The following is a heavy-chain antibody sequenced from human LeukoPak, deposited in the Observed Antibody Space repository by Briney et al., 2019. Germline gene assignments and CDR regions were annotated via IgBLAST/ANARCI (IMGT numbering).Heavy chain of an antibody. J-gene: IGHJ4*02. D-gene: IGHD4-17*01. CDR3: ARHVRSKGNFDY. CDR1: GGSISIYD. CDR2: IYYSGST. V-gene: IGHV4-59*08. Sequence: SGTPSITCTVSGGSISIYDWSWIRQTPGKGLEWIGYIYYSGSTNYNPSLKSRVTISVDTSKNQFSLKLSSVTAADTAVYYCARHVRSKGNFDYWGQGTLVTVSS.